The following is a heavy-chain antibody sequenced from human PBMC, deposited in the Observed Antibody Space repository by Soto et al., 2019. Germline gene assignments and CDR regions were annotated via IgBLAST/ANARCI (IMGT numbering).Heavy chain of an antibody. V-gene: IGHV3-7*03. D-gene: IGHD3-3*01. CDR1: GFIFSSSW. CDR2: IKPDGSEV. J-gene: IGHJ6*02. CDR3: ARESLLKSIPIYGYYYYAMDV. Sequence: GGSLRLSCAASGFIFSSSWMTWVRQAPGKGLEWVANIKPDGSEVYYADPVKGRFTISRDNPRSSLYLQMSSLRAEDTAVYYCARESLLKSIPIYGYYYYAMDVWGQGTTVTVSS.